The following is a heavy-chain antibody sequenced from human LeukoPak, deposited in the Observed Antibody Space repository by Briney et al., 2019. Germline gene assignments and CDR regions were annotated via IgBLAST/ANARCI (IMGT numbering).Heavy chain of an antibody. CDR2: IYRDGGRT. Sequence: GGSLRLSCAGSGFTLSSEWMHWVRQGPGKGLVWISRIYRDGGRTNYADSVRGRFTISGDTAKNTLFLQMNSLRAEDTAVYFCARSGRGGAFDLWGQGTMVTVSS. CDR1: GFTLSSEW. V-gene: IGHV3-74*01. J-gene: IGHJ3*01. D-gene: IGHD1-26*01. CDR3: ARSGRGGAFDL.